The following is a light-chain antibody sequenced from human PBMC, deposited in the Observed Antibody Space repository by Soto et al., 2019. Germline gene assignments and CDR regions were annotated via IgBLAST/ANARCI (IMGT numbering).Light chain of an antibody. CDR1: QDISNY. J-gene: IGKJ4*01. V-gene: IGKV1-33*01. CDR3: QQYDNLPALT. Sequence: DIQMTQSPSSLSASVGDRVTITCQASQDISNYLNWYQQKPGKAPKLLIYDASNLETGVPSRFSGSGSGKDFTFTISSLQPEDIATYYCQQYDNLPALTFGGGTKVDIK. CDR2: DAS.